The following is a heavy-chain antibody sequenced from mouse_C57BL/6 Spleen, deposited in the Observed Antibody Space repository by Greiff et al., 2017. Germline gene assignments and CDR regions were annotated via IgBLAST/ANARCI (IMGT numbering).Heavy chain of an antibody. J-gene: IGHJ4*01. CDR1: GYPITSGYY. CDR2: ISYDGSN. Sequence: EVKVEESGPGLVKPSQSLSLTCPVTGYPITSGYYWNWIRQFPGNKLEWMGYISYDGSNNYNPSLKNRISITRDTSKNQLFLKLNSVTTEDTATYYCARYYRFGLYAMDYWGQGTSVTVSS. V-gene: IGHV3-6*01. CDR3: ARYYRFGLYAMDY. D-gene: IGHD1-1*02.